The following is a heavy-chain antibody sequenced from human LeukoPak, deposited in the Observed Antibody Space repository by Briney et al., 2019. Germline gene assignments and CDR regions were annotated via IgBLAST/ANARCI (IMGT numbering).Heavy chain of an antibody. CDR2: MHYSGST. V-gene: IGHV4-39*07. D-gene: IGHD1-14*01. Sequence: KPSETLSLTCSVSGGSITKNGYYWGWIRQSPETGLEWIGSMHYSGSTYYNPSLNSRVTISVDTSKNQFSLKLTSVTAADTAVYYCARFVSESSRYFFDYWGQGTLVTVSS. J-gene: IGHJ4*02. CDR3: ARFVSESSRYFFDY. CDR1: GGSITKNGYY.